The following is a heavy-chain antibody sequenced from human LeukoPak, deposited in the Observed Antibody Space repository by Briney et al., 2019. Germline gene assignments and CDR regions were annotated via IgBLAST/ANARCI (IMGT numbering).Heavy chain of an antibody. D-gene: IGHD3-3*01. V-gene: IGHV3-13*01. CDR2: IGTAGDT. CDR1: GFTFSSYD. Sequence: PGGSLRLSCAASGFTFSSYDMHWVRQATGKGLEWVSAIGTAGDTYYPGSVKGRFTISRENAKNSLYLQMNSLRAGDTAVYYCARRNRIALRFLEWLLGPWDYWGQGTLVTVSS. J-gene: IGHJ4*02. CDR3: ARRNRIALRFLEWLLGPWDY.